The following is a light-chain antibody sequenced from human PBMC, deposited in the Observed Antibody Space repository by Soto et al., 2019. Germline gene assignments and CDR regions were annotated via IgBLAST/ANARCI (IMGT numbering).Light chain of an antibody. V-gene: IGLV2-14*01. CDR2: EVS. J-gene: IGLJ3*02. CDR3: SSYTSTNTLV. Sequence: QSALTQPASVSGSPGQSITISCTGTSSDVGAYNYVSWHQQHPGKAPKVLIYEVSHRPSGVSNRFSASKSGNTASLTISGIQAEDEADYYCSSYTSTNTLVFGGGTKLTVL. CDR1: SSDVGAYNY.